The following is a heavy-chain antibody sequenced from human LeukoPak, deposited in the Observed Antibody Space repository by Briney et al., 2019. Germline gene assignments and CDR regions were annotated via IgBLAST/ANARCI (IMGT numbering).Heavy chain of an antibody. CDR2: IYSGGST. D-gene: IGHD3-10*01. V-gene: IGHV3-66*01. CDR3: ARAYGSGSYVDY. Sequence: PGGSLRLSCAASGFTFSSYAMSWVRQAPGKGLEWVSVIYSGGSTYYADSVKGRFTISRDNSKNTLYLQMNSLRAEDTAVYYCARAYGSGSYVDYWGQGTLVTVSS. CDR1: GFTFSSYA. J-gene: IGHJ4*02.